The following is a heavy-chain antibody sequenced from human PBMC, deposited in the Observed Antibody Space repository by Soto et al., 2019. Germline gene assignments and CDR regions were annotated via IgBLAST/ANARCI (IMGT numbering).Heavy chain of an antibody. J-gene: IGHJ4*02. CDR3: ARHWAPQLAAAGYYFDY. Sequence: PSETLSLTCTVSGGSISSSSYYWGWIRQPPGKGLEWIGSIYYSGSTYYNPSLKSRVTISVDASKNPFSLKLSSVTAADTAVYYCARHWAPQLAAAGYYFDYWGQGTLVTVSS. CDR1: GGSISSSSYY. D-gene: IGHD6-13*01. V-gene: IGHV4-39*01. CDR2: IYYSGST.